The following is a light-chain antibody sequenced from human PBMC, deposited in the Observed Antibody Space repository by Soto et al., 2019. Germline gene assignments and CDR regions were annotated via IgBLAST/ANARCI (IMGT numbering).Light chain of an antibody. CDR1: QSISRY. V-gene: IGKV1-39*01. CDR2: AAS. Sequence: DIQMTQSPSSLSASVGDRVIITCRASQSISRYLNWYQQRPGKAPNLLISAASSLQSGVPSRFSGSVSGTDFNLTISSLQPEDFATYCCLQIYSTQYTFGQGTKVEIK. J-gene: IGKJ2*01. CDR3: LQIYSTQYT.